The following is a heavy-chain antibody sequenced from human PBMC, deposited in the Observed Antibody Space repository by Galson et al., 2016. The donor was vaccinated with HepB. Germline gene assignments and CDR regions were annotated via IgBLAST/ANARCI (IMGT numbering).Heavy chain of an antibody. J-gene: IGHJ6*02. CDR1: GFTFSTYN. D-gene: IGHD2-2*02. V-gene: IGHV3-21*01. Sequence: SLRLSCAASGFTFSTYNMNWVRQAPGKGLEWVSSISNSNSYIYYTDSVKGRFTISRDNAKNSLYLQMNSLRAEDTAVYYCARDFGYYSSTSCYKGGLFYYYGRDVWCQGTTVTVAS. CDR3: ARDFGYYSSTSCYKGGLFYYYGRDV. CDR2: ISNSNSYI.